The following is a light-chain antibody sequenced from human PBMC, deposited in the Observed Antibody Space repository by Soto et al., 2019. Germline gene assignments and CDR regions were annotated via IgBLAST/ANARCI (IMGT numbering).Light chain of an antibody. J-gene: IGKJ1*01. CDR2: LGS. CDR1: QSLLHSDGYNY. V-gene: IGKV2-28*01. CDR3: MEALRTWT. Sequence: DVVMTQSPLSLSVTPGEPASISCRSSQSLLHSDGYNYLDWYLQKPGQSPQLLIYLGSNRASGVPDRFSGSVSGTDFTLKISRVEAEDVGVYYCMEALRTWTFGQETKVEIK.